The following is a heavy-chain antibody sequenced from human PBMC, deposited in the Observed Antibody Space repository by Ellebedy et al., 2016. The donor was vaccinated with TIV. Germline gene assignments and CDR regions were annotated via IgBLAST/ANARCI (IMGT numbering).Heavy chain of an antibody. J-gene: IGHJ4*02. CDR2: IYWNDDK. D-gene: IGHD6-13*01. V-gene: IGHV2-5*08. CDR3: AHRPGVYSRQQPADYFDY. CDR1: GFSLSTSGMC. Sequence: SGPTLVKPTQTLTLTCTFSGFSLSTSGMCVSWIRQPPGKALEWLALIYWNDDKRYSPSLKSRLTITKDTSKNQVVLTMTNMDPVDTATYYCAHRPGVYSRQQPADYFDYWGQGTLVTVSS.